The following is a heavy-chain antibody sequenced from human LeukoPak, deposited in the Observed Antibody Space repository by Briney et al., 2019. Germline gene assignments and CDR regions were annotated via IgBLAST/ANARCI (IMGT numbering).Heavy chain of an antibody. CDR3: ATVFCSSTSCYT. J-gene: IGHJ5*02. Sequence: EATVKISCKVSGYTFTDYYIHRVQQAPGEGLEWMGLLDPEDGETIYAEKFQGRVTMTADTSTDTAYMELSSLRSEDTAVYYCATVFCSSTSCYTWGQGTLVTVSS. CDR1: GYTFTDYY. D-gene: IGHD2-2*02. V-gene: IGHV1-69-2*01. CDR2: LDPEDGET.